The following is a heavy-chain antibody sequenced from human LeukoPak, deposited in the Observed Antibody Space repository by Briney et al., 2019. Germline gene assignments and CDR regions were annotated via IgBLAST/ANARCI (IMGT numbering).Heavy chain of an antibody. V-gene: IGHV3-21*04. D-gene: IGHD1-14*01. CDR3: AKGHSAHGTGFDC. J-gene: IGHJ4*02. Sequence: GGSLRLSCAASGFTFSSYSMNWVRQAPGKGLEWVSSISSSSSYIYYADSVKGRFTISRDNAKNSLYLQMNSLRAEDTAVYYCAKGHSAHGTGFDCWGQGTLVAVSS. CDR1: GFTFSSYS. CDR2: ISSSSSYI.